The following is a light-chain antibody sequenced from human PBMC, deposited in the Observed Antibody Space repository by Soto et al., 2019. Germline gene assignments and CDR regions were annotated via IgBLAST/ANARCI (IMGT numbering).Light chain of an antibody. CDR3: RSYAGSNNV. CDR1: SSDVGGYNY. J-gene: IGLJ1*01. CDR2: EVS. V-gene: IGLV2-8*01. Sequence: QSALTQPPSASGSPGQSVTISCTGTSSDVGGYNYVSWYQQHPGKAPKLMIYEVSKRPSGVPDLFSGYKSGNTAYLTVSGLQAEDEADYYCRSYAGSNNVFGTGTKLTVL.